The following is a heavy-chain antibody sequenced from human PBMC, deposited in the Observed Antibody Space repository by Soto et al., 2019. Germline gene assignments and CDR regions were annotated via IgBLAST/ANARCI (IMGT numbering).Heavy chain of an antibody. V-gene: IGHV3-9*01. D-gene: IGHD3-10*01. CDR3: AKGPGEYYFDY. CDR1: GFTFDDYA. J-gene: IGHJ4*02. Sequence: PGGSLRLSCAASGFTFDDYAMHWVRQAPGKGLEWVSGISWNSGSIGYADSVKGRFTISRDNAKNSLYLQMNSLRAEDTALYYCAKGPGEYYFDYWGQGTLVTVSS. CDR2: ISWNSGSI.